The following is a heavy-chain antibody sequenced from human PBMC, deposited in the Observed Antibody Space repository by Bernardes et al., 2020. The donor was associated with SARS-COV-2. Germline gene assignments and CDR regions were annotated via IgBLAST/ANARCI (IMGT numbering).Heavy chain of an antibody. J-gene: IGHJ4*02. V-gene: IGHV4-39*01. CDR3: ARPNSGSGSYTY. CDR1: GGSVSSGSYY. Sequence: SYSLSLTCTVSGGSVSSGSYYWGWIRQSPGKGLEWIGSIYYTGSTSYNPSLKSRVTMSVDTSKNQFSLKLSSVTAADTALYYCARPNSGSGSYTYWGQGTLVTVSS. CDR2: IYYTGST. D-gene: IGHD3-10*01.